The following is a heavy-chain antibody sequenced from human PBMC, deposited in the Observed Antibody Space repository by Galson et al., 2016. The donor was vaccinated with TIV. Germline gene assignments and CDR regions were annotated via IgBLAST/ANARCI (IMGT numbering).Heavy chain of an antibody. CDR1: GFTVSSNY. V-gene: IGHV3-53*05. Sequence: SLRLSCAASGFTVSSNYMSWVRQGPGKGLEWVSIIYSGGSTYHADSVKGRFTISRDNSKNTVFLQMSRLRAEDTAVYFCARASPDYNFLTGYYTGGYYFDYWGQGTLVTVSS. J-gene: IGHJ4*02. CDR3: ARASPDYNFLTGYYTGGYYFDY. CDR2: IYSGGST. D-gene: IGHD3-9*01.